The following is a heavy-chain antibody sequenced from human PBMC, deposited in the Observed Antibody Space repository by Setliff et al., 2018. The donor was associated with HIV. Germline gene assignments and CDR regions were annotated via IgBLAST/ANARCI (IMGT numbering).Heavy chain of an antibody. CDR3: ATAQGIATANFDY. J-gene: IGHJ4*02. CDR1: GVTFNTCA. V-gene: IGHV1-69*10. Sequence: GASVKVSCKTSGVTFNTCAFSWVRQAPGQGLEWMGDIFAFLNIPNYAQKFQGRVTITADKPTSTAYMELTGLRSEDTAIYYCATAQGIATANFDYWGQGTLVTVSS. D-gene: IGHD6-13*01. CDR2: IFAFLNIP.